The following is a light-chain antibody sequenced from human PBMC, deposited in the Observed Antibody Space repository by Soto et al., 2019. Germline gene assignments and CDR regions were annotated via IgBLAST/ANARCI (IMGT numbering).Light chain of an antibody. J-gene: IGKJ5*01. CDR1: QTVSTY. CDR3: QQVKTWPIT. V-gene: IGKV3-11*01. CDR2: DAS. Sequence: EIVLTQSPGTLSLSPGDRATLSCRASQTVSTYFAWYQQKPGQAPSLLIYDASNRATAIPGRFSGSGSGTDCTLTLSSLEPEDFAVYYCQQVKTWPITFGQGTRLEIK.